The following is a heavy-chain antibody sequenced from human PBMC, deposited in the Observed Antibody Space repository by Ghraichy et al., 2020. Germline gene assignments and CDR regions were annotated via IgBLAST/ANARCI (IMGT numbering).Heavy chain of an antibody. Sequence: ASVKVSCKASGYTFTSYGISWVRQAPGQGLEWMGWIGAYNGNTNYAQKFQGRVTMTTDTSTSTAYMDLRSLRSDDTAVYYCARMGEYSSSYHYWGQGTLVTVSS. J-gene: IGHJ4*02. CDR3: ARMGEYSSSYHY. CDR2: IGAYNGNT. D-gene: IGHD6-6*01. V-gene: IGHV1-18*01. CDR1: GYTFTSYG.